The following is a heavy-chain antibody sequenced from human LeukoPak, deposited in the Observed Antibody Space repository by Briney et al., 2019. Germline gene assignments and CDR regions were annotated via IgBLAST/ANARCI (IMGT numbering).Heavy chain of an antibody. CDR1: GGSFSGYY. CDR3: ARVIGSSDLIDY. CDR2: INHSGST. Sequence: SETLSLTCAVYGGSFSGYYWGWIRQPPGKGLEWIGEINHSGSTNYNPSLKSRVAISVDTSRNQFSLKLSSVTPADTAVYHRARVIGSSDLIDYWGQGTLVTVSS. V-gene: IGHV4-34*01. D-gene: IGHD6-6*01. J-gene: IGHJ4*02.